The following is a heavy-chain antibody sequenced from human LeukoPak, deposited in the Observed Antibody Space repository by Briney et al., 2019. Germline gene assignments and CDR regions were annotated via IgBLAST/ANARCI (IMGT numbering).Heavy chain of an antibody. D-gene: IGHD4-17*01. CDR3: AKDPNGDYIGTFDI. J-gene: IGHJ3*02. CDR2: ITGSGGRT. CDR1: GFTFSDYY. V-gene: IGHV3-23*01. Sequence: GGSLRLSCAASGFTFSDYYMSWIRQAPGKGPEWVSSITGSGGRTQYADSVQGRFTISRDNSKNTLYLQMNSLRAEDTAVYYCAKDPNGDYIGTFDIWGQGTMVTVSS.